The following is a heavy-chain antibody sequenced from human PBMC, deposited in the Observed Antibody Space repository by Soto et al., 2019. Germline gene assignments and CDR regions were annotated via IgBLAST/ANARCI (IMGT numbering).Heavy chain of an antibody. D-gene: IGHD2-2*01. Sequence: QVQLVQSGAEVKKPGASVKVSCKASGYTFTSYYMHWVRQAPGQGLEWMGIINPSGGSTSYAQKFQGRVTMTRDTSTSTVYMELSSLRSEDTAVYDCARDKERCSSTSCYAGLGSYYYYYMDVWGKGTTVTVSS. CDR2: INPSGGST. V-gene: IGHV1-46*03. CDR1: GYTFTSYY. J-gene: IGHJ6*03. CDR3: ARDKERCSSTSCYAGLGSYYYYYMDV.